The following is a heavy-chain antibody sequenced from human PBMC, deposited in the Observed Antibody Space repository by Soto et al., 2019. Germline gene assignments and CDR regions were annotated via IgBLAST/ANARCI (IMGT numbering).Heavy chain of an antibody. J-gene: IGHJ4*02. CDR1: GGSISSGGYY. V-gene: IGHV4-61*08. Sequence: PSETLSLTCTVSGGSISSGGYYWSWIRQHPGKGLEWIGYIYYSGSTNYNPSLKSRVTISVDTSKNQFSLKLSSVTAADTAVYYCARTAAGTGFDYWGQGTLVTVSS. D-gene: IGHD6-13*01. CDR2: IYYSGST. CDR3: ARTAAGTGFDY.